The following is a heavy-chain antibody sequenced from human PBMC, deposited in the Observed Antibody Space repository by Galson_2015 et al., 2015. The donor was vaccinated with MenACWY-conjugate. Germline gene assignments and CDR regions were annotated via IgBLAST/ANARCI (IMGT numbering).Heavy chain of an antibody. J-gene: IGHJ4*02. Sequence: QSGAEVKKPGESLKISCKGTGYSFSTYWIGWVRQMPGKGLEWMGLINPGDSDTKYNPSFHGQVTISVDKSISTAYLQWSSLKASDTAIYYCARHFHSGLDNWGQGTLVTVSS. V-gene: IGHV5-51*01. D-gene: IGHD1-26*01. CDR2: INPGDSDT. CDR3: ARHFHSGLDN. CDR1: GYSFSTYW.